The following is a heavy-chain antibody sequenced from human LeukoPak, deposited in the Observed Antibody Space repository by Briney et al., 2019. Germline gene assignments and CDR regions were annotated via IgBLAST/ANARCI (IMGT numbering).Heavy chain of an antibody. CDR3: ARLSAVAGLENYYYYYYMDV. CDR1: GYSFTSYW. D-gene: IGHD6-19*01. CDR2: IYPGGSDT. V-gene: IGHV5-51*01. Sequence: GESLKISCKGSGYSFTSYWIGWVRQMPGKGLEWMGIIYPGGSDTRYSPSFQGQVTISADKSISTAYLQWSSLKASDTAMYYCARLSAVAGLENYYYYYYMDVWGKGTTVTVSS. J-gene: IGHJ6*03.